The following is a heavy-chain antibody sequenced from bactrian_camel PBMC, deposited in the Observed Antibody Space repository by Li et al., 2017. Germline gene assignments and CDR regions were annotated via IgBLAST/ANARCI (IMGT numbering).Heavy chain of an antibody. CDR1: GDIENKHC. Sequence: HVQLVESGGGSVQTGESLRLSCIVSGDIENKHCIGWFRQAPGKEREGLAASDTDGTACFRDSTEGRFAISKDNSKNALYLQMNILGPEDTAMYYCAAGQWSGRTLDERRYNYWGQGTQVT. CDR2: SDTDGTA. V-gene: IGHV3S53*01. J-gene: IGHJ4*01. CDR3: AAGQWSGRTLDERRYNY. D-gene: IGHD7*01.